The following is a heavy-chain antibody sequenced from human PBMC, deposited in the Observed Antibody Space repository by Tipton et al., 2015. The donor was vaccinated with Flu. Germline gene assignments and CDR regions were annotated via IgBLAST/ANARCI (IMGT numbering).Heavy chain of an antibody. V-gene: IGHV4-61*02. Sequence: TLSLTCTVSGGSISRGSYYYNWIRQPAGEGLEWIGRIYTNTNTNYKASLKSRVTISADTWKTQFSLKLGSVTAADTAVYYCARLTYYYGSGTSDCWGQGTLLTVSS. CDR3: ARLTYYYGSGTSDC. J-gene: IGHJ4*02. D-gene: IGHD3-10*01. CDR2: IYTNTNT. CDR1: GGSISRGSYY.